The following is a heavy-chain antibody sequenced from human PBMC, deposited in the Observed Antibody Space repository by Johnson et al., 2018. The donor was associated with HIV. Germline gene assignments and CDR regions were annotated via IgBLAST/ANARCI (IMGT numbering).Heavy chain of an antibody. CDR3: AKDKDAFDI. Sequence: VQLVESGGGLIQPGGSLRLSCAASGFTVSSNYMSWVRQAPGKGLEWVSAIGTAGDTYYPGSVKGRFTISRDNSKNTLYLQMNSLRAEDTAVYYCAKDKDAFDIWGQGTMVTVSS. V-gene: IGHV3-66*03. J-gene: IGHJ3*02. CDR1: GFTVSSNY. CDR2: IGTAGDT.